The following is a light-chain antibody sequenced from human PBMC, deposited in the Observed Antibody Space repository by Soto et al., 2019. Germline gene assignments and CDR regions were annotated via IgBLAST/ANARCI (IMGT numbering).Light chain of an antibody. CDR2: DVT. V-gene: IGLV2-11*01. J-gene: IGLJ1*01. CDR1: SSDVGGYNY. CDR3: CSYAGSSYV. Sequence: QSVLTQPRSVSGSPGQSVTISCTGTSSDVGGYNYVSWYQLHPGKAPKLMIYDVTKRPSGVPDRFSSSKSGNTASLTISGLQAEDEADYYCCSYAGSSYVFGTGTKLTVL.